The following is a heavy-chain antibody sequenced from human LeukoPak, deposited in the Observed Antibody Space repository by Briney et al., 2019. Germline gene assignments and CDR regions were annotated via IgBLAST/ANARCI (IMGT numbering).Heavy chain of an antibody. J-gene: IGHJ5*02. CDR1: GFTVSSNY. CDR2: IYSGGST. D-gene: IGHD3-22*01. Sequence: GGSLRLSCAASGFTVSSNYMSWVRQAPGKGLEWVSVIYSGGSTYYADSVKGRFTISRDNSKNTLYLQMNILRAEDTAVYYCASSNYYDSSGYYHWGQGTLVTVSS. CDR3: ASSNYYDSSGYYH. V-gene: IGHV3-53*01.